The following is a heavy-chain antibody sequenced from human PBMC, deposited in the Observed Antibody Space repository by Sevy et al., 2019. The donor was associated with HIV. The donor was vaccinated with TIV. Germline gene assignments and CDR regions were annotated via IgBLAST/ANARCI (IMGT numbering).Heavy chain of an antibody. D-gene: IGHD2-15*01. CDR2: INPNSRGT. CDR3: ARERVYCSGARCKPGGWFDP. J-gene: IGHJ5*02. CDR1: GYTFTGYY. V-gene: IGHV1-2*02. Sequence: ATVKVSCKASGYTFTGYYMHWVRQAPGQGLERMGWINPNSRGTNYPQKFQGRVTMTRDTSISTAYMELSRLRSDDTAVYYSARERVYCSGARCKPGGWFDPWGQGTTVTVSS.